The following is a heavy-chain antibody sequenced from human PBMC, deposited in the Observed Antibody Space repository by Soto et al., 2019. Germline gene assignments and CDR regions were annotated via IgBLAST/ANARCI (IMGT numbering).Heavy chain of an antibody. J-gene: IGHJ4*02. V-gene: IGHV3-64D*06. CDR2: ISTNGRST. CDR1: GFSFSDSA. D-gene: IGHD3-3*01. Sequence: GGSLRLSCSASGFSFSDSAMHWVRQAPGKRLEYVSAISTNGRSTYYADSEKGRFTISRDNSKNTVHLQMSSLRAEDTAVYYCLRDIFGVVIFDSWGPGTPVTVPQ. CDR3: LRDIFGVVIFDS.